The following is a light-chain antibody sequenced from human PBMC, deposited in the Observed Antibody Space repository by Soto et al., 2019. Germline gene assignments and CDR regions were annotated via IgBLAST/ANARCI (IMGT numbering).Light chain of an antibody. V-gene: IGKV3-15*01. CDR1: QSVSDN. Sequence: EIVMTQSPAILSVSPGERATLSCRASQSVSDNLAWYQQKPGQAPRLLLYGASTRATGVPARFSGSGSGTGFTLTISNLQSEDFAVYYCQQYNNWPLTFGGGTKVEI. J-gene: IGKJ4*01. CDR3: QQYNNWPLT. CDR2: GAS.